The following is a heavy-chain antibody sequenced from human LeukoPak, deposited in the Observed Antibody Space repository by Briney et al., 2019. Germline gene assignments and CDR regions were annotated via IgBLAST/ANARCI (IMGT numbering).Heavy chain of an antibody. Sequence: GGSLRLSCAASGFTFSSYGIHWVRQAPGKGLEWVSSISSSSSYIYYADSVKGRFTISRDNAKNSLYLQMNSLRAEDTAVYYCARGAWGSGSYGSYYFDYWGQGTLVTVSS. CDR1: GFTFSSYG. CDR3: ARGAWGSGSYGSYYFDY. CDR2: ISSSSSYI. V-gene: IGHV3-21*01. D-gene: IGHD5-18*01. J-gene: IGHJ4*02.